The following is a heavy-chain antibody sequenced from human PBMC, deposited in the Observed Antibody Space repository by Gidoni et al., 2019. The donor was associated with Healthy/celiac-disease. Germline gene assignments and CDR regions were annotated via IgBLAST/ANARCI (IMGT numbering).Heavy chain of an antibody. CDR3: ARGGRYYDSSGNFDY. V-gene: IGHV4-59*09. Sequence: YNPSLKSRVTISVDTSKNQFSLKLSSVTAADTAVYYCARGGRYYDSSGNFDYWGQGTLVTVSS. J-gene: IGHJ4*02. D-gene: IGHD3-22*01.